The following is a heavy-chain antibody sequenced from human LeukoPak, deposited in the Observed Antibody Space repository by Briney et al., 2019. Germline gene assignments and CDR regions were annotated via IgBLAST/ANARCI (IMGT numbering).Heavy chain of an antibody. D-gene: IGHD2-15*01. Sequence: GGSLRLSCAASGFTFSSYSMNWVRQAPGKGLEWVSSISSSSSYIYYADPVKGRFTISRDNAKNSLYLQMNSLRAEDTAVYYCARSDCSGGSCYDYWGQGTLVTVSS. CDR2: ISSSSSYI. CDR1: GFTFSSYS. CDR3: ARSDCSGGSCYDY. J-gene: IGHJ4*02. V-gene: IGHV3-21*01.